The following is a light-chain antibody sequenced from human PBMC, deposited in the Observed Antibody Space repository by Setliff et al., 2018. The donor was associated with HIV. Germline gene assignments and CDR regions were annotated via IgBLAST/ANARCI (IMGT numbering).Light chain of an antibody. J-gene: IGLJ1*01. CDR2: DVS. CDR1: SSDVGTYNF. V-gene: IGLV2-14*03. CDR3: FSYTSRTPHYD. Sequence: QSALASPASVFWSPGQSITISCTGTSSDVGTYNFVSWYQQHPGKAPKLMIYDVSHRSSGVSNRFSGTKSGNTAYLTISGLQAEDEAHYYCFSYTSRTPHYDFATGAKVIVL.